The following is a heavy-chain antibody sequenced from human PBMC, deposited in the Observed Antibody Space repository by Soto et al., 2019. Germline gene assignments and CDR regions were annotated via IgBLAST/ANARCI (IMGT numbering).Heavy chain of an antibody. J-gene: IGHJ2*01. D-gene: IGHD6-13*01. CDR3: ARGSGVAAAGYWYFDL. V-gene: IGHV3-13*01. CDR1: GFTFSSYD. CDR2: IGTAGDT. Sequence: GGSLRLSCAASGFTFSSYDMHWVRQATGKGLEWVSAIGTAGDTYYPGSVKGRFTISRENAKNSLYLQMNSLRAGDTAVYYCARGSGVAAAGYWYFDLWGRGTLVTVSS.